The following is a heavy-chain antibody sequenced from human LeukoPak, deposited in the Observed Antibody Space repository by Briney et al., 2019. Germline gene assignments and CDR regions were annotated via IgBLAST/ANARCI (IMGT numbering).Heavy chain of an antibody. V-gene: IGHV1-2*02. J-gene: IGHJ6*03. CDR3: ARGTYYDSSGYYVHYYYYYMDV. CDR1: GYTFTGYY. Sequence: ASVKVSCMASGYTFTGYYMHWVRQAPGQGLEWMGWINPNSGGTNYAQKFQGRVTMTRDTSISTAYMELSRLGSDDTAVYYCARGTYYDSSGYYVHYYYYYMDVWGKGTTVTVSS. CDR2: INPNSGGT. D-gene: IGHD3-22*01.